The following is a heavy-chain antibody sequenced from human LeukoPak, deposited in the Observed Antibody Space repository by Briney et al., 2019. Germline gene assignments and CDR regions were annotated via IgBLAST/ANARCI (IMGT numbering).Heavy chain of an antibody. Sequence: SETLSLTCTVSGGSISSYYWSWIRQPPGKGLEWIGYIYTSGSTNYNPSLKSRVTISVVTSKNQFSLKLSSVTAADTAVYYCARTNYWFDPWGQGTLVTVSS. CDR2: IYTSGST. CDR1: GGSISSYY. V-gene: IGHV4-4*09. CDR3: ARTNYWFDP. J-gene: IGHJ5*02.